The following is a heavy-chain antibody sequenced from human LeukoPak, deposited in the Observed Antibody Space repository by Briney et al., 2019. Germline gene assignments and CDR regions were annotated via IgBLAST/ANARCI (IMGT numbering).Heavy chain of an antibody. CDR2: IYYSGST. CDR3: ARGGNYWPQWWYDP. CDR1: GGSSSSSSYY. Sequence: SETLSLTCTVSGGSSSSSSYYWGWIRQPPGKGLEWIGSIYYSGSTYYNPSLKSRVTISVDTSKNQFSLKLSSVTAADTAVYYCARGGNYWPQWWYDPWGRGTLVSVSS. J-gene: IGHJ5*02. D-gene: IGHD1-26*01. V-gene: IGHV4-39*07.